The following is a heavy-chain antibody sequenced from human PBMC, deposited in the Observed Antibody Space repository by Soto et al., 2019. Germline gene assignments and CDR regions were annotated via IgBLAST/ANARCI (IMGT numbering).Heavy chain of an antibody. CDR2: FDPEDGET. V-gene: IGHV1-24*01. CDR1: GYTLTELS. CDR3: ATSATTVSTVYYYGY. Sequence: ASVKVSCKVSGYTLTELSMHWVRQAPGKGLEWMGGFDPEDGETIYAQKFQGRVTMTEDTSTDTAYMELSSLRSEDAAVYYCATSATTVSTVYYYGYCGQRHLVTASS. J-gene: IGHJ4*02. D-gene: IGHD4-17*01.